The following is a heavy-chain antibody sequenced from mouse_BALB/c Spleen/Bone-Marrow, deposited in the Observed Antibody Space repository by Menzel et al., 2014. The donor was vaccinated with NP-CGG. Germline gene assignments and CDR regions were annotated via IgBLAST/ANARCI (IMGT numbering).Heavy chain of an antibody. D-gene: IGHD2-1*01. J-gene: IGHJ1*01. V-gene: IGHV7-3*02. CDR1: GFTLTDYY. CDR3: ASDIVGNYSYWYMGY. Sequence: EVKLVESGGGSEQPGGSLRLSCASSGFTLTDYYMSWVRQSPGKALEGFGFIRNKAKGSITDYRASVKGPLTTSRDNSQNILNLQMNTLKPDLNATYYCASDIVGNYSYWYMGYWYAGAPVTVSS. CDR2: IRNKAKGSIT.